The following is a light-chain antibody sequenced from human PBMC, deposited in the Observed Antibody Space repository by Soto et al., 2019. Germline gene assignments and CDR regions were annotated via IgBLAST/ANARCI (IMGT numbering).Light chain of an antibody. CDR1: QSVSSY. J-gene: IGKJ1*01. CDR2: DAS. Sequence: EIVLTQSPATLSLSPGERATLSCRASQSVSSYLAWYQQKPGQAPRLLIYDASNMATGIPARFSGSGSGTDFTLTISCLEPEDFAVYYCQQRSNWPRMFGQGTKVEIK. CDR3: QQRSNWPRM. V-gene: IGKV3-11*01.